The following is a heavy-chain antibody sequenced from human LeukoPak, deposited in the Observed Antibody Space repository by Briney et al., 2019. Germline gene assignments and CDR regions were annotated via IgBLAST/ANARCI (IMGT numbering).Heavy chain of an antibody. V-gene: IGHV1-8*03. CDR2: MNPNSGNT. Sequence: ASVKVSCKASGYTFTSYDINWVRQATGQGLEWMGWMNPNSGNTGYAQKFQGRVTITRNTSISTAYMGLSSLRSEDTAVYYCARGKPENYDFWSGPSTSDYWGQGTLVTVSS. J-gene: IGHJ4*02. CDR3: ARGKPENYDFWSGPSTSDY. CDR1: GYTFTSYD. D-gene: IGHD3-3*01.